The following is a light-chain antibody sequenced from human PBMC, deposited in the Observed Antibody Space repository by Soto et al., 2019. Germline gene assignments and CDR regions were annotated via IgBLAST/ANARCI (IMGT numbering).Light chain of an antibody. V-gene: IGKV1-8*01. CDR2: AAS. Sequence: AIRMTQSPSSFSASTGDRVTITCRASQGISSYLAWYQQKPGKAPKLLIYAASTLQSGVPSRFSDSGSGTDFTLTILCLQSEDFATYYCQQYYSYPTWTFGQGTKVQIK. J-gene: IGKJ1*01. CDR1: QGISSY. CDR3: QQYYSYPTWT.